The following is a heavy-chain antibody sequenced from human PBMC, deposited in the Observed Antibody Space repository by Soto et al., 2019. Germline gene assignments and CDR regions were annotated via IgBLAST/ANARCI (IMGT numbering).Heavy chain of an antibody. CDR3: ARGDYGDFFVGY. CDR1: GGSISSYY. CDR2: IYYTGST. D-gene: IGHD4-17*01. Sequence: QVQLQESGPGLVKPSETLSLTCTVSGGSISSYYWSWIRQPPGKGLEWIGYIYYTGSTNYNPSLKSRVTISVDTSKNQFSLKLSSVTAADTAVYYCARGDYGDFFVGYWGRGTLVTVSS. J-gene: IGHJ4*02. V-gene: IGHV4-59*01.